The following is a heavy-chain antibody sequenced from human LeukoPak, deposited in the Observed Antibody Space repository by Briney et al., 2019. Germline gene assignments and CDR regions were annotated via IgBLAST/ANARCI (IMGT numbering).Heavy chain of an antibody. Sequence: ASVKVSCKTSGYTFTSYGVSWVRQAPGQRLEWMGWISTYNYNTNYAQKFRGRVTLTKDTSTSTVYMELRSLRSGDTAIYYCARQVDTTMALPDYWGQGTLVTVSS. V-gene: IGHV1-18*01. CDR1: GYTFTSYG. D-gene: IGHD5-18*01. CDR3: ARQVDTTMALPDY. CDR2: ISTYNYNT. J-gene: IGHJ4*02.